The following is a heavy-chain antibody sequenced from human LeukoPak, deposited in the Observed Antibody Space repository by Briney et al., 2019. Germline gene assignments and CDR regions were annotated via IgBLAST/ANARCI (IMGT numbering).Heavy chain of an antibody. CDR3: AREGAMVNSN. Sequence: ASVKVSRKASGYTFTSYGISWVRQAPGQGLEWMGWISAYNGNTNYAQKFQGRVTMTRDTSISTAYMELSRLRSDDTAVYYCAREGAMVNSNWGQGTLVTVSS. CDR1: GYTFTSYG. D-gene: IGHD5-18*01. J-gene: IGHJ4*02. V-gene: IGHV1-18*01. CDR2: ISAYNGNT.